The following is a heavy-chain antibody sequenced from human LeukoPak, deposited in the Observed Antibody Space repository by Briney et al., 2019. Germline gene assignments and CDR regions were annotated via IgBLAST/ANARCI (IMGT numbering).Heavy chain of an antibody. CDR3: ARGLYYFDTSGYLYY. CDR2: IYSGGST. D-gene: IGHD3-22*01. V-gene: IGHV3-53*01. J-gene: IGHJ4*02. CDR1: GFTVSSNY. Sequence: GGSLRLSCAASGFTVSSNYMSWVRQAPGKGLEGVSVIYSGGSTYYADSVKGRFTISRDNSKNTLYLQMNSLRAEDTAVYYCARGLYYFDTSGYLYYWGQGTLVTVSS.